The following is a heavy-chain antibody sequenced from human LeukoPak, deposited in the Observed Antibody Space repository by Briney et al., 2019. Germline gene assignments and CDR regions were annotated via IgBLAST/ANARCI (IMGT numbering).Heavy chain of an antibody. CDR1: GFIFSSYS. J-gene: IGHJ4*02. D-gene: IGHD1-26*01. CDR2: ISSSSSTI. Sequence: GGSLRLSCAASGFIFSSYSMNWVRQAPGKGLEWVSYISSSSSTIYYADSVQGRFTISRDNAKNSLYLRMNSLRDEDTAVYYCVRDGVGAPPFDYWGQGVLVTVSS. CDR3: VRDGVGAPPFDY. V-gene: IGHV3-48*02.